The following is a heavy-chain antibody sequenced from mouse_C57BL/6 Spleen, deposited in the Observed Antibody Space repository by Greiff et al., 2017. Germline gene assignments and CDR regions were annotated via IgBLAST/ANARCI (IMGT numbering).Heavy chain of an antibody. CDR1: GYTFTSYW. J-gene: IGHJ2*01. Sequence: QVQLQQPGAELVMPGASVKLSCKASGYTFTSYWMHWVKQRPGQGLEWIGEIDPSDSYTNYNQKFTGKSTWTVDKSSSTAYMQLSSLTSEDSAVYYCARYSSSYGDWGQGTTLTVSS. D-gene: IGHD1-1*01. CDR3: ARYSSSYGD. V-gene: IGHV1-69*01. CDR2: IDPSDSYT.